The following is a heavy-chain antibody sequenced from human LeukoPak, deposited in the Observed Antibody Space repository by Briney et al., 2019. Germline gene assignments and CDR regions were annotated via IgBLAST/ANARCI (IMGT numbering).Heavy chain of an antibody. Sequence: GGSLRLSCAASGFTFSTYAMHWARQAPGKGLEWVSAVSASGSSTFYADSVKGRFTISRDDSKSTLHLQMNSLRAEDTALYYCVKASTQFYFGNWGQGTLVTVSS. V-gene: IGHV3-23*01. J-gene: IGHJ4*02. D-gene: IGHD3-3*01. CDR1: GFTFSTYA. CDR2: VSASGSST. CDR3: VKASTQFYFGN.